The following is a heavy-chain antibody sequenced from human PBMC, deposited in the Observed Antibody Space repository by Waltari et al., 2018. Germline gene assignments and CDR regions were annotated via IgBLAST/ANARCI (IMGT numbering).Heavy chain of an antibody. D-gene: IGHD6-13*01. J-gene: IGHJ4*02. CDR2: MHHSGSI. CDR1: GESFIGYY. V-gene: IGHV4-34*01. CDR3: VRGKMYSRPYFDY. Sequence: QMQLQQWGAGLLKPSETLSLTCAVSGESFIGYYWNWIRQPPGRGLEWIGEMHHSGSINSNPSLRSRVTISQDMSKNQFSLNLTSVTAADTAVYYCVRGKMYSRPYFDYWGQGTLVTVSS.